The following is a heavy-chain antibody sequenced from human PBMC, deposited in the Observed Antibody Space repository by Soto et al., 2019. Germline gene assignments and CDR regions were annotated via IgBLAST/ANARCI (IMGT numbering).Heavy chain of an antibody. CDR1: GFTFSSYG. J-gene: IGHJ4*02. CDR2: IWYDGSNK. Sequence: PGGSLRLSCAASGFTFSSYGMHWVRQAPGKGLEWVAVIWYDGSNKYYADSVKGRFTISRDNSKNTLYLQMNSLRAEDTAVYYCARERFDYGFDYWGQGTLVTVSS. CDR3: ARERFDYGFDY. D-gene: IGHD4-17*01. V-gene: IGHV3-33*01.